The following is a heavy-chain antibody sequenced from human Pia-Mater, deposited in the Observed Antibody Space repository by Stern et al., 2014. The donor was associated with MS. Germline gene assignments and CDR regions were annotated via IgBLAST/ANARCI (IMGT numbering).Heavy chain of an antibody. V-gene: IGHV4-4*02. J-gene: IGHJ4*02. D-gene: IGHD6-13*01. Sequence: QVQLQESGPGLVRPSTTLFLTCSVSGDSMSNNNWWSWVRQAPGKGLEWIGEVHHSGRTNHNPSLPSRPTISIDKSKKMISLRMDSVTAADTAVYYCARSKDSSSWYGYFDYWGQGTLVTVSS. CDR1: GDSMSNNNW. CDR2: VHHSGRT. CDR3: ARSKDSSSWYGYFDY.